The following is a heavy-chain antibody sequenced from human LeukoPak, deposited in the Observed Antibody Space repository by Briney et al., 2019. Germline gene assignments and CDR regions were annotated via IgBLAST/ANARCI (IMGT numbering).Heavy chain of an antibody. Sequence: GESLKISCAASGFTFSSYSMSWVRQAPGKGLEWVSYISSTSSTIYYADSVKGRFTISRDNAKNSLYLQMNSLRAEDTAVYYCARPITIFGVVSHFDYWGQGTLVTVSS. V-gene: IGHV3-48*01. CDR2: ISSTSSTI. D-gene: IGHD3-3*01. CDR1: GFTFSSYS. J-gene: IGHJ4*02. CDR3: ARPITIFGVVSHFDY.